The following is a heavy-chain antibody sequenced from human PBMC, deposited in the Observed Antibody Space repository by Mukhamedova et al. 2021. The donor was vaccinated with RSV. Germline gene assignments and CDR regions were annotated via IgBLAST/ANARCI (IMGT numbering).Heavy chain of an antibody. CDR3: AKAWVQLSFFYY. J-gene: IGHJ4*02. V-gene: IGHV3-23*01. D-gene: IGHD5-18*01. Sequence: TISRDNSKNTLYLQMNSLRAEDTAVYYCAKAWVQLSFFYYWGQGTLVTVSS.